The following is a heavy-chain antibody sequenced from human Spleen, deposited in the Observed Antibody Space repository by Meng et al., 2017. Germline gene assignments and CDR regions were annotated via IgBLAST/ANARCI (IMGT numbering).Heavy chain of an antibody. CDR1: GGSISTSGYY. CDR2: IGHSGIT. CDR3: VRSSGLVRTGFDP. V-gene: IGHV4-39*01. J-gene: IGHJ5*02. Sequence: QPQLQESGPGLVKPSEALSLTCSVSGGSISTSGYYWGWIRQPPGKGLEWIGSIGHSGITYYTPSLKSRVTVSIDTSKSQFSLKLTSVTAADTAVYYCVRSSGLVRTGFDPWGQGTLVTVSS. D-gene: IGHD6-19*01.